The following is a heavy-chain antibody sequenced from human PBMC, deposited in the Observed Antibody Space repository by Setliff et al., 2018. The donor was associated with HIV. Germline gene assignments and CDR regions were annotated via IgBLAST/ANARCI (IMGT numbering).Heavy chain of an antibody. V-gene: IGHV3-11*04. CDR2: ISSNGDVK. Sequence: GGSLRLSCAASGFTFSSYAMSWIRQAPGKGLEWLSYISSNGDVKKYADSVKGRFTISRDNAKNSLYLQMNSLRAEDTAVYYCARRADGDLDQWGQGTLVTVSS. CDR1: GFTFSSYA. J-gene: IGHJ4*02. CDR3: ARRADGDLDQ.